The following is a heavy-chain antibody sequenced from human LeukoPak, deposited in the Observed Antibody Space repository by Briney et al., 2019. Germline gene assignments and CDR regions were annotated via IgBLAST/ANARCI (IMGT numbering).Heavy chain of an antibody. CDR2: IRYDGSNK. Sequence: GGSLRLSCAASGFTFSSYGMHWVRQAPGKGLEWVALIRYDGSNKYYADSVKGRFTISRDNSKNTLYLQMNSLRAEDTAVYYCAKDLGYWGQGTLVTVSS. V-gene: IGHV3-30*02. CDR3: AKDLGY. CDR1: GFTFSSYG. J-gene: IGHJ4*02.